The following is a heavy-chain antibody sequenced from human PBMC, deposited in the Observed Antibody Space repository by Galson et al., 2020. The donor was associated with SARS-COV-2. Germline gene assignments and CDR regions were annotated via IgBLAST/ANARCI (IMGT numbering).Heavy chain of an antibody. CDR2: INPSGGST. V-gene: IGHV1-46*01. CDR1: GYTFTSYY. J-gene: IGHJ6*03. D-gene: IGHD3-10*01. Sequence: ASVKVSCKASGYTFTSYYMHWVRQAPGQGLEWMGIINPSGGSTSYAQKFQGRVTMTRDTSTSTVYMELSSLRSEDTAMYYCARDGLNQLLWFGELLNRPGIYYMDVWGKGTTVTVSS. CDR3: ARDGLNQLLWFGELLNRPGIYYMDV.